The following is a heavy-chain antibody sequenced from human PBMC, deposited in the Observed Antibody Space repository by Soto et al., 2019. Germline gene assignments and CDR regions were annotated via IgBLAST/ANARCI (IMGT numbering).Heavy chain of an antibody. D-gene: IGHD3-3*01. V-gene: IGHV3-30*18. CDR3: AKDDSTIFGVVIGLPDY. J-gene: IGHJ4*02. CDR1: GFTFSSYD. Sequence: HPGGSLRLSCAASGFTFSSYDMHWVRQAPGKGLEWVAVISYDGSNKYYADSVKGRFTISRDNSKNTLYLQMNSLRAEDTAVYYCAKDDSTIFGVVIGLPDYWGQGTLVTVSS. CDR2: ISYDGSNK.